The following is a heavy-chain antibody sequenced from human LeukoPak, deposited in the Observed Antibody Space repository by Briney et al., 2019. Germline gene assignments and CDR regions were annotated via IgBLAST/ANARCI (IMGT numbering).Heavy chain of an antibody. CDR3: AREGDGELYAPFGY. J-gene: IGHJ4*02. CDR2: IYYSGST. Sequence: SETLSLTCTVSGGSISSYYWNWIRQPPGKGLEWIGYIYYSGSTNYNPSLKSRVTISVDTSKNQFSLKLSSVTAADTAVYYCAREGDGELYAPFGYWGQGTLVTVSS. V-gene: IGHV4-59*01. D-gene: IGHD3-10*01. CDR1: GGSISSYY.